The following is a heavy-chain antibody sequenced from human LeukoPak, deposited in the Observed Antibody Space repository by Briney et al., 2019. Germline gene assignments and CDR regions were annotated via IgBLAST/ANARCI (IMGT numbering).Heavy chain of an antibody. Sequence: GGSVSLSCAASGFSFDAYAMEWVRQGQGKGLEWEQVISCNSGSIGYADSVKGRFTISRDNAKNSLYLQMNSLRAEDMALYYCAKDRSGSSSWDFDYCGQGTLVTVSS. CDR2: ISCNSGSI. J-gene: IGHJ4*02. CDR1: GFSFDAYA. V-gene: IGHV3-9*03. CDR3: AKDRSGSSSWDFDY. D-gene: IGHD6-13*01.